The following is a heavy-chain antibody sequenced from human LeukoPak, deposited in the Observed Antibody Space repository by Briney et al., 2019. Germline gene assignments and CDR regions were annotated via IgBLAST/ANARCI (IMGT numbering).Heavy chain of an antibody. J-gene: IGHJ4*02. CDR2: INPSGGST. V-gene: IGHV1-46*01. Sequence: GASVKVSCKASGYTFTSYYMHWVRQAPGQGLEWMGIINPSGGSTSYAQKFQGRVTMTRDTSTSTVYMELSSLRSEDTAVYYCARDPAEGWLPRYFDYWGQGTWSPSPQ. CDR3: ARDPAEGWLPRYFDY. CDR1: GYTFTSYY. D-gene: IGHD5-12*01.